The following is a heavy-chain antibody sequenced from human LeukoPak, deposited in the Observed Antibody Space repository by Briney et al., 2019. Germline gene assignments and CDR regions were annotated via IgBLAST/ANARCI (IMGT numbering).Heavy chain of an antibody. D-gene: IGHD6-13*01. Sequence: PSETLSLTCAVSGYSISSGYYWGWIRQPPGKGLEWIGSIYHSGSTYYNPSLKSRVTISVDTSKNQFSLKLSSVTAADTSVYYCARGGSITYWGQGTLVTVSS. J-gene: IGHJ4*01. V-gene: IGHV4-38-2*01. CDR1: GYSISSGYY. CDR3: ARGGSITY. CDR2: IYHSGST.